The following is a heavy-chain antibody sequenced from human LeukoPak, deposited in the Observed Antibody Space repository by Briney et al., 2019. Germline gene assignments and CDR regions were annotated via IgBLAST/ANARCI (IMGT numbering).Heavy chain of an antibody. V-gene: IGHV3-23*01. CDR1: GFTMSTYA. CDR3: AKDRSSTWDPFDY. Sequence: GGSLRLSCGASGFTMSTYAMSWVRQAPGKGLEWVSGISGRGDSTYYADSVKGRFTISRDNSKNTLYLQMNSLRVEDTAVYSCAKDRSSTWDPFDYWAQGTLVTASS. CDR2: ISGRGDST. J-gene: IGHJ4*02. D-gene: IGHD6-13*01.